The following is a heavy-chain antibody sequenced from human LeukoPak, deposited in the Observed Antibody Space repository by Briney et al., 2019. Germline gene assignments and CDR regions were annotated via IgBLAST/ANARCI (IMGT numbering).Heavy chain of an antibody. CDR1: GGSITGYY. CDR2: VYSSGVG. J-gene: IGHJ4*01. Sequence: SETLSLTCTVSGGSITGYYWNWIRQPAGQGLEWLGRVYSSGVGNYNPSLTSRVTMSVDTSKNQFSLKLTSLTAADTAVYYCAREEFLHEIDRSGYFVYWGPGALFTVSS. CDR3: AREEFLHEIDRSGYFVY. V-gene: IGHV4-4*07. D-gene: IGHD3-22*01.